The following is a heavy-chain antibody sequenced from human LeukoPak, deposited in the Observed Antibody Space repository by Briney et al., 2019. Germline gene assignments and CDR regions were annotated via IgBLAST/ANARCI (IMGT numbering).Heavy chain of an antibody. D-gene: IGHD3-16*02. V-gene: IGHV3-21*01. CDR2: ISSSSSYI. CDR1: GFTFSSYS. Sequence: PGGSLRLSCAASGFTFSSYSMNWVRQAPGKGLEWVSSISSSSSYIYYADSVKGRFTISRDNAKNSLYLQMNSLRAEDTAVYYCARDWGSCRTASCRTALNWFDPWGQGTLVTVSS. CDR3: ARDWGSCRTASCRTALNWFDP. J-gene: IGHJ5*02.